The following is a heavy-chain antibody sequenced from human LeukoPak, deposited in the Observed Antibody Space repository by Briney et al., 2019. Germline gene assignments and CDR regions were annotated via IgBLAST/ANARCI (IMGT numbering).Heavy chain of an antibody. D-gene: IGHD5/OR15-5a*01. V-gene: IGHV1-2*02. Sequence: GGSLRLSCAASGFTFSTYGVHWVRQAPGQGLEWMGWINPNNGGTNYAQKFQGRVTMTRDTSISTAYMELSRLRSDDTAVYYCARARVDGWGQGTLVTVSS. CDR3: ARARVDG. CDR1: GFTFSTYG. CDR2: INPNNGGT. J-gene: IGHJ4*02.